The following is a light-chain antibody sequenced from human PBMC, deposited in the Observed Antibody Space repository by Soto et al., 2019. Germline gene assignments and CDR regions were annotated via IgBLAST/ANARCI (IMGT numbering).Light chain of an antibody. J-gene: IGLJ2*01. V-gene: IGLV1-47*01. CDR3: AAWDDSLSGRGV. Sequence: QSVLTQPPSASGTPGQRVTISCSGSSSNIGNNYVYWYQMVPGTAPNLLIYRNNQRPSGVPDRLSGSRSGTSASLAISGLRYEDEADYYCAAWDDSLSGRGVFGGGTKVTVL. CDR2: RNN. CDR1: SSNIGNNY.